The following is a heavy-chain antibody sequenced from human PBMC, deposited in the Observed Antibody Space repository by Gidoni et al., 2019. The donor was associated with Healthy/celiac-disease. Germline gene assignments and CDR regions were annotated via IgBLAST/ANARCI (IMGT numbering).Heavy chain of an antibody. V-gene: IGHV1-18*01. CDR1: GYTFTSYG. D-gene: IGHD2-21*02. CDR2: ISAYHGNT. CDR3: ARELAYCGGDCYFGREPFDY. Sequence: QVQLVQSGAEVKKPGASVKVSCKASGYTFTSYGISWVRQAPGQGLEWMGWISAYHGNTNYAQKLQGRVTMTTDTSTSTAYMELRSLRSDDTAVYYCARELAYCGGDCYFGREPFDYWGQGTLVTVSS. J-gene: IGHJ4*02.